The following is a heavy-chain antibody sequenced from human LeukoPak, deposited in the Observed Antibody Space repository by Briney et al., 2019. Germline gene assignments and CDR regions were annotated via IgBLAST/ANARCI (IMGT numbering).Heavy chain of an antibody. J-gene: IGHJ5*02. D-gene: IGHD3-10*01. V-gene: IGHV4-59*01. CDR3: ARNAYYHGSSTNNWFDP. CDR1: GGSIRSYW. CDR2: IFHSGGS. Sequence: SETLWLTCAVSGGSIRSYWMSWVRQPPGKGLEWIGYIFHSGGSNYNPSLKSRVIMSVDTSKNQFSLKLRSVTVADTAVYYCARNAYYHGSSTNNWFDPWGQGTLVTVSS.